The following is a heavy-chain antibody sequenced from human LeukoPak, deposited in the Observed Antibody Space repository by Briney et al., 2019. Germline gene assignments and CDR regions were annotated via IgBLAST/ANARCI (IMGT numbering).Heavy chain of an antibody. J-gene: IGHJ4*02. V-gene: IGHV3-7*01. CDR3: ASPFQQWLVFPFDY. CDR2: IKQDGSEK. CDR1: GFTFSSYW. Sequence: GGSLRLSCAASGFTFSSYWMSWVRQAPGKGLEWVANIKQDGSEKYYVDSVKGRFTISRDNAKNSLYLQMNSLRAEDTAVYYCASPFQQWLVFPFDYWGQGTLVTVSS. D-gene: IGHD6-19*01.